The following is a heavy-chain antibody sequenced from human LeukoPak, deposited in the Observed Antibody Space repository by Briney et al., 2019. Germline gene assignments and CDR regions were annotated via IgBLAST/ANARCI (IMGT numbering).Heavy chain of an antibody. CDR2: IKQDGSEK. J-gene: IGHJ4*02. D-gene: IGHD5-12*01. Sequence: GGSLRLSCAASGFTFSSYWMSWVRQAPGKGLEWVANIKQDGSEKYYVDSVKGRFTISRDNAKNSLYLQMNSLRAEDTAVYYCAKEPRVATIEIFDYWGQGTLVTVSS. CDR3: AKEPRVATIEIFDY. CDR1: GFTFSSYW. V-gene: IGHV3-7*03.